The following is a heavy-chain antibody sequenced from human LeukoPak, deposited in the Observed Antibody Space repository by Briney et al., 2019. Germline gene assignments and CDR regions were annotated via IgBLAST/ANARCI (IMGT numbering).Heavy chain of an antibody. CDR3: TRVAQSGPTGWFDP. J-gene: IGHJ5*02. CDR2: ISSTGSYI. CDR1: GFNLNSYM. D-gene: IGHD1-1*01. Sequence: GGSLRLSCAASGFNLNSYMLNWVRQAPGRGLEWVSSISSTGSYIYYADSVKGRFTISRDNPGNVVYLQMDSLRAEDTAVYYCTRVAQSGPTGWFDPWGQGTLVTVSS. V-gene: IGHV3-21*01.